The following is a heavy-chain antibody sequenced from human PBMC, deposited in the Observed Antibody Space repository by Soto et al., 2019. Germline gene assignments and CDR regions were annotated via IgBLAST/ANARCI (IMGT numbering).Heavy chain of an antibody. J-gene: IGHJ5*02. CDR2: ISGSGDNT. CDR1: GFTFSSYA. V-gene: IGHV3-23*01. CDR3: AKRSYDSSGYSS. Sequence: GGSLRLSCAASGFTFSSYAMNWVRLAPGKGLEWVSAISGSGDNTYYADSVKGRFTISRDNSKNMLYLQMNSLRAEDTAVFYCAKRSYDSSGYSSWGQGTLVTVS. D-gene: IGHD3-22*01.